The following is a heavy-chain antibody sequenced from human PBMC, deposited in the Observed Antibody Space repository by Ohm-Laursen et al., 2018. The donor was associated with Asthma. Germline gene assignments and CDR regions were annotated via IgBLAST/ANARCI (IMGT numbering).Heavy chain of an antibody. V-gene: IGHV3-23*01. CDR3: ARGGGRYLSDD. J-gene: IGHJ4*02. Sequence: SLRLSCAASGLTFSNSAMSWVRQAPGKGLEWVSSISGSGGNTYYANSVKGRFTISRDNSKNTLFLQMDSLRVEDTVVYYCARGGGRYLSDDWGQGTVVTVSS. CDR2: ISGSGGNT. CDR1: GLTFSNSA. D-gene: IGHD1-1*01.